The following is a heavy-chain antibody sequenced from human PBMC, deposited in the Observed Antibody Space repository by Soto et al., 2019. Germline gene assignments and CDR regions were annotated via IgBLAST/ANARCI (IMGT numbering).Heavy chain of an antibody. V-gene: IGHV3-23*01. CDR2: ISGSGGST. D-gene: IGHD5-18*01. J-gene: IGHJ5*02. CDR1: GFTFSSYA. Sequence: GGSLRLSCAASGFTFSSYAMSWVRQAPGKGLEWVSAISGSGGSTYYADSVKGRFTISRDNSKNTLYLQMNSLRAEDTAVYYCAKSPDTAMVYSDNWFDPWGQGTLVTVSS. CDR3: AKSPDTAMVYSDNWFDP.